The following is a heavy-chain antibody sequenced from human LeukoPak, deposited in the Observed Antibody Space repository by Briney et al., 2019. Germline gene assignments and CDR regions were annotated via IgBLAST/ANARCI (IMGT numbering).Heavy chain of an antibody. D-gene: IGHD3-22*01. Sequence: GGSLRLSCSASKFNFSNYGIHWVRQAPDKGLEWVAVIWYDGNNNYHADSVKGRFTISRDNSENTLYLQMNSLRAEDTAVYYCAKGDTSGHYHSRFDCWGQGTLVTVSS. CDR3: AKGDTSGHYHSRFDC. CDR1: KFNFSNYG. J-gene: IGHJ4*02. CDR2: IWYDGNNN. V-gene: IGHV3-33*06.